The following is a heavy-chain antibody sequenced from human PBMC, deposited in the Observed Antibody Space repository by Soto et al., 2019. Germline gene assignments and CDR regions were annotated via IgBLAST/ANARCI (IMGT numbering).Heavy chain of an antibody. J-gene: IGHJ4*02. D-gene: IGHD1-1*01. CDR3: LAFLSGRPY. CDR1: GFTLGDHD. Sequence: GGSLRLSCGVSGFTLGDHDVDWVRQAPGKGLEWVGRSKRKVESYTKEYAASVKGRFTISRHDSENSLSLQMDSLKTEGTAVYYCLAFLSGRPYWGQGTLDTVS. V-gene: IGHV3-72*01. CDR2: SKRKVESYTK.